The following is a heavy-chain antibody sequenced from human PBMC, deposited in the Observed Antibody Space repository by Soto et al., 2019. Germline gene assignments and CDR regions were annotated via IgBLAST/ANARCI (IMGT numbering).Heavy chain of an antibody. J-gene: IGHJ4*02. CDR2: INNDGSSA. CDR1: GFTFSTYW. CDR3: VRAIVVIAHDY. V-gene: IGHV3-74*01. D-gene: IGHD1-26*01. Sequence: EVQLVESGGGLVQPGGSLRLSCAASGFTFSTYWMHWVHQAPGKGLVWVSRINNDGSSATYADSVKGRFTISRDNAKNTLYLQMNSLRAEDTAVYYCVRAIVVIAHDYWGQGTLVTISS.